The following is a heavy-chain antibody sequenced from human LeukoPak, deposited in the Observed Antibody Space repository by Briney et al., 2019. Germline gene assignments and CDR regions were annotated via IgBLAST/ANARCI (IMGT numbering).Heavy chain of an antibody. CDR2: ISAYNGNT. V-gene: IGHV1-18*01. CDR3: ARGGGFLEWLHRVDYYYMDV. CDR1: GYTFTSYG. Sequence: GASVKVSCKASGYTFTSYGISWVRQAPGQGLEWMGWISAYNGNTNYAQKLQGRVTMTTDTSTSTAYMELRSLRSDDTAVYYCARGGGFLEWLHRVDYYYMDVWGKGTTVTVSS. D-gene: IGHD3-3*01. J-gene: IGHJ6*03.